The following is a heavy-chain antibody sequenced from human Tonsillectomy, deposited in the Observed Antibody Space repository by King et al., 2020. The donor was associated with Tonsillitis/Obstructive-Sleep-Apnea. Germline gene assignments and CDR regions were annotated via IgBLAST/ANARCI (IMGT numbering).Heavy chain of an antibody. CDR1: GFTFSSYA. Sequence: VQLVESGGGLVQPGGSLRLSCAASGFTFSSYAMSWVRQAPGKGLEWVSGISGGGGSTHYAAAVKGRFTISRDNSKNTLYLQMNSLRAEDTAVYYCTKVGYDSSLGAFDIWGQGTMVTVSS. D-gene: IGHD3-22*01. CDR2: ISGGGGST. J-gene: IGHJ3*02. V-gene: IGHV3-23*04. CDR3: TKVGYDSSLGAFDI.